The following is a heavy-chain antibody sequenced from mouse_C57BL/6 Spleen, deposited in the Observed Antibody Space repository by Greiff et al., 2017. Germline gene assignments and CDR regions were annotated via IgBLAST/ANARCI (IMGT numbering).Heavy chain of an antibody. CDR2: IRLKSDNYAT. V-gene: IGHV6-3*01. CDR3: TSLDYYGEGYFDV. CDR1: GFTFSNYW. J-gene: IGHJ1*03. D-gene: IGHD1-1*01. Sequence: EVMLVESGGGLVQPGGSMKLSCVASGFTFSNYWMNWVRQSPEKGLEWVAQIRLKSDNYATHYAESVNGRFTISRDDSKSSVYLQMNNLRAEDTGIYYCTSLDYYGEGYFDVWGTGTTVTVSS.